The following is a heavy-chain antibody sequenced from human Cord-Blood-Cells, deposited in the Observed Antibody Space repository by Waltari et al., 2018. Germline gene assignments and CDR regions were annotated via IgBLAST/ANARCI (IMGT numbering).Heavy chain of an antibody. CDR2: ISAYNDNT. V-gene: IGHV1-18*01. CDR1: GYTFTSHG. CDR3: ARVQRGIVVVPAAIDY. D-gene: IGHD2-2*01. J-gene: IGHJ4*02. Sequence: QVQLVQSGAEVKKPGASVKVSCKASGYTFTSHGISWVRQAPGQGIEWMGWISAYNDNTNYAQKLQGRVTMTTDTSTSTAYMELRSLRSDDTAVYYCARVQRGIVVVPAAIDYWGQGTLVTVSS.